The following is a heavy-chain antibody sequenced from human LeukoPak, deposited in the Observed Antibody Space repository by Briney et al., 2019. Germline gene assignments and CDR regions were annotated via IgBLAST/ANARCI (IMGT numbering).Heavy chain of an antibody. V-gene: IGHV1-8*01. Sequence: GASVKVSCKASGYTFTSYDINWVRQATGQGLEWMGWMNPNSSNTGYAQKFQGRVTMTRNTSISTAYMELSSLRSEDTAVYYCARRPMVRGVIIDYWGQGTLVTVSS. CDR3: ARRPMVRGVIIDY. CDR1: GYTFTSYD. J-gene: IGHJ4*02. D-gene: IGHD3-10*01. CDR2: MNPNSSNT.